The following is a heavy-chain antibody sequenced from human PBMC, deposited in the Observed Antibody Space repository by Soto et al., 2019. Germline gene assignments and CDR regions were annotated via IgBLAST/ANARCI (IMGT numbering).Heavy chain of an antibody. CDR1: GFTFRSFT. CDR2: ISSNSAYI. Sequence: GSLRLSCAASGFTFRSFTMNWVRQAPGKGLEWVSAISSNSAYIYYTDALRGRFTISRDNAKNSLHLQMNSLRAEDTAVYYCTRDASRDSSARGWFDPWGPGTLVTVSS. J-gene: IGHJ5*02. V-gene: IGHV3-21*01. D-gene: IGHD6-13*01. CDR3: TRDASRDSSARGWFDP.